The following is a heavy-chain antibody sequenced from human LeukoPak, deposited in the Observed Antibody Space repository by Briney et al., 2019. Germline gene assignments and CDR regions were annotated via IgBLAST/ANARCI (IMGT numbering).Heavy chain of an antibody. D-gene: IGHD6-6*01. V-gene: IGHV3-48*01. J-gene: IGHJ4*02. Sequence: HPGGSLRLSCVASGFTFSTYSMNWVRQAPGKGLEWISYISHSGSTIFYADSVKGRFTISRDNAKNSLYLQMNSLRAEDTAVYYCARVERSSSSLSDYWGQGTLVTVSS. CDR1: GFTFSTYS. CDR2: ISHSGSTI. CDR3: ARVERSSSSLSDY.